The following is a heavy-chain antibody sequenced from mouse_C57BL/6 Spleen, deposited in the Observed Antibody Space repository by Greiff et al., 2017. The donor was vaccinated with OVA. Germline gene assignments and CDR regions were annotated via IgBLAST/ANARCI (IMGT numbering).Heavy chain of an antibody. CDR1: GYTFTSYW. CDR3: ARRGFAY. CDR2: IYPGSGST. J-gene: IGHJ3*01. Sequence: SGAELVKPGASVKMSCKASGYTFTSYWITWVKQRPEQGLEWIGDIYPGSGSTNYNEKFKSKATLTVDTSSSTAYMQLSSLTSEDSAVYYCARRGFAYWGQGTLVTVSA. V-gene: IGHV1-55*01.